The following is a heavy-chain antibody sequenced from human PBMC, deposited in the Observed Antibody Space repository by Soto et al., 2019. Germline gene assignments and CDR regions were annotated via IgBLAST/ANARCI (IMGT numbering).Heavy chain of an antibody. D-gene: IGHD2-21*01. J-gene: IGHJ4*02. CDR3: ARSIRVASPGDY. Sequence: QVQLLQSRAEVKKPGASVKVSCKTSGYTFTNYGITWVQQAPGQGLEWMGWISAYNGNTNYAQKFQGRVTMTTDTSTTTGYMELRSLRSDDTAVYFCARSIRVASPGDYWGQGTLATVSS. CDR2: ISAYNGNT. V-gene: IGHV1-18*04. CDR1: GYTFTNYG.